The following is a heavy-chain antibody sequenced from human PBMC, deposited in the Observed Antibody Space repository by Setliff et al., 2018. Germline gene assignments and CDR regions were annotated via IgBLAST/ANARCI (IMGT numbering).Heavy chain of an antibody. V-gene: IGHV4-39*07. J-gene: IGHJ6*02. D-gene: IGHD2-15*01. CDR1: SGSISSSSYY. CDR2: IYYSGST. CDR3: ARVRVVVIGNYYYYYGMDV. Sequence: KPSETLSLTCTVSSGSISSSSYYWGWIRQPPGKGLEWIGSIYYSGSTYYNPSLKSRVTISVDTSKNQFSLKLSSVTAADTAVYYCARVRVVVIGNYYYYYGMDVWGQGTTVTVS.